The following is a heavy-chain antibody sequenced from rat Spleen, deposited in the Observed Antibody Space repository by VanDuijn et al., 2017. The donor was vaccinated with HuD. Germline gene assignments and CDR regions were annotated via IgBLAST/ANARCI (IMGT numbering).Heavy chain of an antibody. J-gene: IGHJ2*01. V-gene: IGHV5-20*01. CDR2: ISFDGDST. CDR3: TTLRFY. Sequence: EVQLVESDGGLVQPGRSLKLSCAASGFTFSDYYMAWVRQAPTKGLEWAATISFDGDSTYYPDSVKGRFTVSRENAKSTLYFLMDSLRSEDTATYYCTTLRFYWGQGVMVTVSS. CDR1: GFTFSDYY.